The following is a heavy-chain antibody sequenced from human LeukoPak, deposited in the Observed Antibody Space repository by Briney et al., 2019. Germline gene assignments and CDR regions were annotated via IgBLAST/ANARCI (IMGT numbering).Heavy chain of an antibody. J-gene: IGHJ6*02. V-gene: IGHV1-18*04. Sequence: ASVKVSCKASGYTFTGYYMHWVRQAPGQGLEWMGWISAYNGSTNYAQKLQGRVTMTTDTSTSTAYMELRSLRSDDTAVYYCARDLYHTFPGPADRNYFLGIYYGMDVWGQGTTVTVSS. CDR1: GYTFTGYY. CDR2: ISAYNGST. CDR3: ARDLYHTFPGPADRNYFLGIYYGMDV. D-gene: IGHD1-7*01.